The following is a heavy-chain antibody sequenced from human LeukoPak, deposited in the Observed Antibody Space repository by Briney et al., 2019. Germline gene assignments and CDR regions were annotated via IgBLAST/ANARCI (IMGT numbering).Heavy chain of an antibody. CDR2: IKQDGSEI. Sequence: GGSLRLSCAASGFTLSSYWMIWVRQAPGKGLEWVANIKQDGSEISYVDSVKGRFTISRDNAKNSLYLQLNSLTVGDTAIYYCARDRDGDEDFDYWGRGTLVTVSS. CDR3: ARDRDGDEDFDY. D-gene: IGHD4-17*01. J-gene: IGHJ4*02. V-gene: IGHV3-7*01. CDR1: GFTLSSYW.